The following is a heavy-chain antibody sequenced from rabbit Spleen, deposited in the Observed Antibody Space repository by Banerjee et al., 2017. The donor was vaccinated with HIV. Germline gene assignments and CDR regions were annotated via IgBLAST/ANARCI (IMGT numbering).Heavy chain of an antibody. CDR3: VRGASSTGYYSL. V-gene: IGHV1S7*01. J-gene: IGHJ4*01. CDR2: IDPLFGST. D-gene: IGHD1-1*01. Sequence: QSLEESGGGLVQPGGSLKLSCKASGFDFSAYGVSWVRQAPGKGLEWIGYIDPLFGSTYYASWVNGRFSISRENTQNTVYLQLNSLTAADTATYFCVRGASSTGYYSLWGPGTLVTVS. CDR1: GFDFSAYG.